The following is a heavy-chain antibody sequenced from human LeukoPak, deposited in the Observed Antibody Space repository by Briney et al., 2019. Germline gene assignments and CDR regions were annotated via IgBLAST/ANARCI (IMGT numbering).Heavy chain of an antibody. CDR1: GYTFTSYG. Sequence: ASVKVSCKASGYTFTSYGISWVRQAPGQGLEWMGWISAYNGNTNYAQKLQGRVTMTTDTSTSTAYMELRSLRSDDTAVYYCARVSAKGLWFGEKNWGQGTLVTVSS. D-gene: IGHD3-10*01. J-gene: IGHJ4*02. CDR2: ISAYNGNT. V-gene: IGHV1-18*01. CDR3: ARVSAKGLWFGEKN.